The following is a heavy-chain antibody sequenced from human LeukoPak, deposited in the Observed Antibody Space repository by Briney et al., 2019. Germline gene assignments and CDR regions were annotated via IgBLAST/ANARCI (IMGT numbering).Heavy chain of an antibody. D-gene: IGHD5-12*01. CDR3: ARGPSGYTGYDPPFGWFDP. Sequence: SVKVSCKASGGTFSSYAISWVRQAPGQGLEWMGGIIPLFDTANYAQKFQGRVTITADDSTSTAYMELSSLRSQDTAVYYCARGPSGYTGYDPPFGWFDPWGQGTLVTVSS. CDR2: IIPLFDTA. V-gene: IGHV1-69*13. J-gene: IGHJ5*02. CDR1: GGTFSSYA.